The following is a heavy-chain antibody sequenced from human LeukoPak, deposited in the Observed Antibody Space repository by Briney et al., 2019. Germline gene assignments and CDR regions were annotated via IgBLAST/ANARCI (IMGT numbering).Heavy chain of an antibody. Sequence: GGSLRLSCVASGFTFSSYAMSWVRQAPGKGLEWVSSISGSGGSTYYADSVKGRFTISRDNSKNTLYLQMNSLRAEDTAVYYCAKSSMIVVVMYYFDYWGQGTLVTVSS. CDR2: ISGSGGST. D-gene: IGHD3-22*01. CDR3: AKSSMIVVVMYYFDY. J-gene: IGHJ4*02. V-gene: IGHV3-23*01. CDR1: GFTFSSYA.